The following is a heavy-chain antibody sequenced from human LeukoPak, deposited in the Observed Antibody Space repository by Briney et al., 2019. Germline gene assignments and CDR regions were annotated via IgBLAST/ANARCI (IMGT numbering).Heavy chain of an antibody. CDR3: AKGYCSSTSCPQDY. CDR1: GFIFSSYW. J-gene: IGHJ4*02. Sequence: GGSLRLSCAASGFIFSSYWMTWVRQAPGKGLEWVAFIRYDGSNKYYADSVKGRFTISRDNSKNTLYLQMNSLRAEDTAVYYCAKGYCSSTSCPQDYWGQGTLVTVSS. CDR2: IRYDGSNK. D-gene: IGHD2-2*01. V-gene: IGHV3-30*02.